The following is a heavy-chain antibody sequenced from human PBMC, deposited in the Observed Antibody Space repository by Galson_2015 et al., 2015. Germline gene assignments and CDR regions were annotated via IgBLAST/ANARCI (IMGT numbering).Heavy chain of an antibody. J-gene: IGHJ5*02. V-gene: IGHV1-46*01. CDR1: GYTFTSYY. CDR3: ARAPYYYDSSGYYYWFDP. Sequence: SVKVSCKASGYTFTSYYMHWVRQAPGQGLEWMGIINPSGGSTSYAQKFQGRVTMTRDTSTSTVYMELSSLGSEDTAVYYCARAPYYYDSSGYYYWFDPWGQGTLVTVSS. D-gene: IGHD3-22*01. CDR2: INPSGGST.